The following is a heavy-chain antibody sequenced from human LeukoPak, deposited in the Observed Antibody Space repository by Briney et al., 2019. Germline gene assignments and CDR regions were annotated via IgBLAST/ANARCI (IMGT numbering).Heavy chain of an antibody. Sequence: SETLSLTCAVYGGSFSGYYRSWIRQPPGKGLEWIGEINHSGSTNYNPSLKSRVTISVDTSKNQFSLKLSSVTAADTAVYYCASLAAAGPNFDYWGQGTLVTVSS. J-gene: IGHJ4*02. D-gene: IGHD6-13*01. CDR3: ASLAAAGPNFDY. CDR1: GGSFSGYY. V-gene: IGHV4-34*01. CDR2: INHSGST.